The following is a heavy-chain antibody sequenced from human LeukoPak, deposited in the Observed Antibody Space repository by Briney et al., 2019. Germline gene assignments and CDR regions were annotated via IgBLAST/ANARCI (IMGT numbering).Heavy chain of an antibody. CDR2: ISGNGGRT. CDR3: AKVRGDRIVLLPAATRGYFDY. J-gene: IGHJ4*02. D-gene: IGHD2-2*01. V-gene: IGHV3-23*01. CDR1: GFTFSSYA. Sequence: PGGSLRLSCAASGFTFSSYAMNWVRQAPGKELEWVSGISGNGGRTYYADSVKGRFTISRDNSKNTLYLQMNSLRAEDTAVYYCAKVRGDRIVLLPAATRGYFDYWGQGTLVTVSS.